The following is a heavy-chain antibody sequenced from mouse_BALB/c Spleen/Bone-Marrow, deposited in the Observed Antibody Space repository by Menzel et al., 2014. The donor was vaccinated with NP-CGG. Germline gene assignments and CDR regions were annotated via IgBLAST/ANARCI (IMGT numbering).Heavy chain of an antibody. Sequence: VQLQQSGAALVRPGTSVKVSCKASGYAFTNYLIEWVKQRPGQGLEWIGVINPGCGSTNYIEKFKGKATFTADTSSNAAYMQVSSLTSEDSAVYYCAKWLLGAMDYWGQGTSVTVST. V-gene: IGHV1-54*01. CDR1: GYAFTNYL. D-gene: IGHD2-3*01. J-gene: IGHJ4*01. CDR2: INPGCGST. CDR3: AKWLLGAMDY.